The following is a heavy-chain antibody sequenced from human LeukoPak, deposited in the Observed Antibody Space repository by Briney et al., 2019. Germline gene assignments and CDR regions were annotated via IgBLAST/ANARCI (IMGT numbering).Heavy chain of an antibody. CDR1: GFSLSTSGVG. V-gene: IGHV2-5*02. J-gene: IGHJ4*02. CDR3: SHTPRGGGSYYKTFDY. D-gene: IGHD1-26*01. Sequence: ESGPTLVNPTQTLTLTCTFSGFSLSTSGVGVGWIRQPPGKALEWLALIYWDDDKRYSPSLKNRLTITKDTSKNQVVLTMTNMDPVDTGAYYRSHTPRGGGSYYKTFDYWGQGTLVTVSS. CDR2: IYWDDDK.